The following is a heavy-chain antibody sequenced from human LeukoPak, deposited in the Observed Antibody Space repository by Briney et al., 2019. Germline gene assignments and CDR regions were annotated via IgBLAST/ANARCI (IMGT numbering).Heavy chain of an antibody. CDR2: INDSGST. CDR1: GGSFSGYF. CDR3: ARTNSPQRSRPFGY. Sequence: PETLSLTCAVYGGSFSGYFWNWIRQPPGKGLEWIGEINDSGSTNYNSSLNSRVIISVDTSKNQFSLKLRSVTAADTAVYYCARTNSPQRSRPFGYWGQGSLVTVSS. V-gene: IGHV4-34*01. D-gene: IGHD4-23*01. J-gene: IGHJ4*02.